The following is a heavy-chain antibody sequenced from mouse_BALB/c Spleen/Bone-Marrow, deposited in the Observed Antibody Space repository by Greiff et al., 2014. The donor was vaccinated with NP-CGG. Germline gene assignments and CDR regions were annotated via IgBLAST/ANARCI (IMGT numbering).Heavy chain of an antibody. CDR1: GYTFTSYV. D-gene: IGHD2-14*01. J-gene: IGHJ2*01. Sequence: VQLQQSGPELVKPGASVKMSCKASGYTFTSYVMHWVKQKPGQGLEWIGYINPYNDGTEYNEKFKGMATLTSDRSSSTAYMELSSLTSEDSAVYYCAKGGSYRYDSDYWGQGTTLTVSS. CDR3: AKGGSYRYDSDY. V-gene: IGHV1-14*01. CDR2: INPYNDGT.